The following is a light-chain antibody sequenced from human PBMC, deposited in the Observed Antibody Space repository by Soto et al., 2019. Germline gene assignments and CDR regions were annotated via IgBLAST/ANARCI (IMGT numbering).Light chain of an antibody. CDR1: QSVSSSY. Sequence: EIVLTQSPGTLSLSPGERATLSCRASQSVSSSYLAWYQQKPGQAPRLLLYDASNRATGIPARFSGSGSGTDFTLTISSLEPEDFAAYYCQQRSNWPPITFGQGTRLEIK. CDR3: QQRSNWPPIT. J-gene: IGKJ5*01. CDR2: DAS. V-gene: IGKV3D-20*02.